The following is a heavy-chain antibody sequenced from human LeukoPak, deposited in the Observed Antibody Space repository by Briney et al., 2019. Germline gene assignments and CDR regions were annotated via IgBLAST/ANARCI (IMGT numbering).Heavy chain of an antibody. CDR2: INPSGGRT. V-gene: IGHV1-46*01. CDR3: ARSGMWFSTND. Sequence: ASVKVSCKASGFPFTSYYIHWVRQAPGQGLEWMGIINPSGGRTTYAQKFQGRVTMTRDTSTSTVYMELSSLRSEDTDTAVYYCARSGMWFSTNDWGQGTLVTVSS. CDR1: GFPFTSYY. D-gene: IGHD2-21*01. J-gene: IGHJ4*02.